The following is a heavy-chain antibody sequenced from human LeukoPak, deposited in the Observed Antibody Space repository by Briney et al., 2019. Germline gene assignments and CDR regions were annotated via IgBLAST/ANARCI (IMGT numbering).Heavy chain of an antibody. J-gene: IGHJ3*01. Sequence: PGGSLRLSCEMSGFTFSSYSMDWVRQAPGKGLEWVSSISSSSGYSYYADSVKGRFTISRDNAKNSLLLLMNALRADDTAVYYCTREGPNDAFEVWGQGTMGTVSS. CDR2: ISSSSGYS. V-gene: IGHV3-21*01. CDR3: TREGPNDAFEV. CDR1: GFTFSSYS.